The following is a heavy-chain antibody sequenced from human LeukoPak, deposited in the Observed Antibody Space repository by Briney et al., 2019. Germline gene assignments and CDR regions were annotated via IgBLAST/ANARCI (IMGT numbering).Heavy chain of an antibody. J-gene: IGHJ6*03. Sequence: GASVTVSCKASGYTFTSYDINWVRQAPGQGLEWVGWINPNSGNTGYAQKFQGRVTITKNTSITTAYMDLSSLRSEDTAVYYCAKALSWTTESYYYMDVWGKGTTVTVSS. CDR3: AKALSWTTESYYYMDV. CDR1: GYTFTSYD. D-gene: IGHD3/OR15-3a*01. V-gene: IGHV1-8*01. CDR2: INPNSGNT.